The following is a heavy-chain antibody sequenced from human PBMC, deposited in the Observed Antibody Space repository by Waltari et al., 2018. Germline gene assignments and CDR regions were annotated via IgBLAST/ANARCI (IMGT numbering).Heavy chain of an antibody. CDR1: GFTVSSNY. Sequence: EVQLVESGGELIQPGGSLRLSCAASGFTVSSNYMSWVRQAPGKGVEWVSVIYSGGSRYYADSVKGRFTISRDISQNTVYLQMNSLRAEDTAVYYCARDVAKGGYYFDYWGQGTLVTVSS. CDR3: ARDVAKGGYYFDY. D-gene: IGHD2-15*01. CDR2: IYSGGSR. V-gene: IGHV3-53*01. J-gene: IGHJ4*02.